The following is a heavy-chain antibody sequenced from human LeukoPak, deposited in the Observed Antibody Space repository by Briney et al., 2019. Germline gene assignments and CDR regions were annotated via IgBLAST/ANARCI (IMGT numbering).Heavy chain of an antibody. Sequence: PSETLSLTCTVSGGSISSYYWTWIRQPPGKGLEWIGYIYYSGGTNYNPSLKSRVTISVDTPKNQFSLKLSSVTAADTAVYYCASPHYDSGLYWFDPWGQGTLVTVSS. CDR1: GGSISSYY. V-gene: IGHV4-59*08. D-gene: IGHD3-22*01. CDR2: IYYSGGT. CDR3: ASPHYDSGLYWFDP. J-gene: IGHJ5*02.